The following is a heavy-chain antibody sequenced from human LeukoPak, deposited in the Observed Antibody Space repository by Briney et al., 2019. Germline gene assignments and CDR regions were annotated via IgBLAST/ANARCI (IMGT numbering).Heavy chain of an antibody. D-gene: IGHD6-19*01. CDR3: ASSLAVAGTEADY. CDR1: GGTFISYA. J-gene: IGHJ4*02. CDR2: IIPIFGTA. Sequence: GASVKVSSKASGGTFISYAISWVRQAPGQGLEWMGRIIPIFGTANYAQKFQGRVTITADKSTSTAYMELSSLRSEDTAVYYCASSLAVAGTEADYWGQGTLVTVSS. V-gene: IGHV1-69*06.